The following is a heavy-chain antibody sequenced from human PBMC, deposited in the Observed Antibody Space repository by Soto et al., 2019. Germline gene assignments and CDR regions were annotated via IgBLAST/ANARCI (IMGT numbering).Heavy chain of an antibody. Sequence: QVQLQESGPGLVKPSETLSLTCTVSGGSISSYYWSWIRQPPGKGLEWIGYIYYSGSTNYNPSLKSRVTISVDTSKNQFSLKLSSVTAADTAVYYCARGGRSGSYSWGQGTLVTVSS. CDR1: GGSISSYY. CDR2: IYYSGST. CDR3: ARGGRSGSYS. V-gene: IGHV4-59*01. D-gene: IGHD1-26*01. J-gene: IGHJ4*02.